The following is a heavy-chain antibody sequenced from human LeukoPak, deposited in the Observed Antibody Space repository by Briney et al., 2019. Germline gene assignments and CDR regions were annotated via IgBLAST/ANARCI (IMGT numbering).Heavy chain of an antibody. V-gene: IGHV4-34*01. J-gene: IGHJ5*02. CDR2: INHSGST. CDR1: SGSFSGYY. Sequence: PSETLSLTCAVYSGSFSGYYWSWIRQPPGKGLEWIGEINHSGSTNYNPSLKSRVTISVDTSKNQFSLKLSSVTAADTAVYYCARAKRLRYFDWLLYRSGGRNWFDPWGQGTLVTVSS. CDR3: ARAKRLRYFDWLLYRSGGRNWFDP. D-gene: IGHD3-9*01.